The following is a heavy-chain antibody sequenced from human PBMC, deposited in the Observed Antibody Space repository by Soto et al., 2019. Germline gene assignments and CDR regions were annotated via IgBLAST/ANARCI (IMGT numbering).Heavy chain of an antibody. J-gene: IGHJ4*02. CDR3: ARDRYYGSGFYFDY. V-gene: IGHV4-59*01. CDR2: IYYSGST. CDR1: GGSISSYY. D-gene: IGHD3-10*01. Sequence: SETLSLTCTVSGGSISSYYWSWIRQPPGKGLEWIGYIYYSGSTNYNPSLKSRVTISVDTSKNQFSLKLSSVTAADTAVYYCARDRYYGSGFYFDYWGQGTLVTVSS.